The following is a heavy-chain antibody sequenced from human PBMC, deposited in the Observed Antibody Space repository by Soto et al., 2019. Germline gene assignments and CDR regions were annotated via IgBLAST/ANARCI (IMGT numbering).Heavy chain of an antibody. D-gene: IGHD2-2*01. J-gene: IGHJ6*02. CDR2: IIPMFGIA. V-gene: IGHV1-69*08. CDR3: ARDSGRSDVVPAAISAMDV. Sequence: QVQLVQSGAEVKKPGSSVKVSCKGSGGNRYTITWVRQAPGQGLEWMGRIIPMFGIATDAQNFQGRVTISADKATSTGYMELSSLRAEDTTVYYCARDSGRSDVVPAAISAMDVWGQGTTVTV. CDR1: GGNRYT.